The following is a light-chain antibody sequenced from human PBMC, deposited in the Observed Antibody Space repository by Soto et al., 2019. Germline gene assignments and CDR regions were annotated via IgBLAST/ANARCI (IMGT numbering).Light chain of an antibody. CDR2: EVS. CDR1: SSDVGGYNY. CDR3: SSYAGSNNVV. V-gene: IGLV2-8*01. J-gene: IGLJ2*01. Sequence: QSALTQPPSASGSPGQSVTISCTGTSSDVGGYNYVSWYQQHQGKAPKLMIYEVSKRPSGVPDRFSGSKSGNTASLTVSGLQAEDEADYYCSSYAGSNNVVFGVGTKVTVL.